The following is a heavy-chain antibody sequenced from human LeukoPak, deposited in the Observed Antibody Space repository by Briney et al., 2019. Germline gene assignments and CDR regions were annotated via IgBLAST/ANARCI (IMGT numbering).Heavy chain of an antibody. Sequence: PGGSLRLSCAASGFTFSSYSMNWVRQAPGKGLEWVSSISSSSSYIYYADSVKGRFTISRDNAKNSLYLQMDSLRAEDTAVYYCARGAATVVPAAICGWFDPWGQGTRVTVSS. J-gene: IGHJ5*02. D-gene: IGHD2-2*01. CDR1: GFTFSSYS. V-gene: IGHV3-21*01. CDR2: ISSSSSYI. CDR3: ARGAATVVPAAICGWFDP.